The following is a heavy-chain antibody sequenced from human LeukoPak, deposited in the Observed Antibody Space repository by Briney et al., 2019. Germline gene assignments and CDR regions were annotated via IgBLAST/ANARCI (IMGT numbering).Heavy chain of an antibody. V-gene: IGHV4-61*02. Sequence: SETLSLTCTVSGGSISSGSYYWSWIRQPAGKGLAWIGRIYTSGSTNYTPSLKSRVTISVDTSKNQFSLKLSSVTAADTAVYYCARDRIAAALDYYMDVWGKGTTVTVSS. D-gene: IGHD6-13*01. J-gene: IGHJ6*03. CDR1: GGSISSGSYY. CDR2: IYTSGST. CDR3: ARDRIAAALDYYMDV.